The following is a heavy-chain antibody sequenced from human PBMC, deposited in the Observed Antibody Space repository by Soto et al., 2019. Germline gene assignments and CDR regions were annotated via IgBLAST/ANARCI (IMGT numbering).Heavy chain of an antibody. V-gene: IGHV4-59*08. CDR3: ATLPPRIVVSLLPIPT. CDR1: GGSISGYY. J-gene: IGHJ5*02. Sequence: SETLSLTCTVPGGSISGYYWIWMRQPPGKGLEWIGYIYNSGSTNYNPALKSRVTISVDTSKNQFSLKLSSVTAADTAVYYCATLPPRIVVSLLPIPTWGQGILVTVSS. CDR2: IYNSGST. D-gene: IGHD2-21*01.